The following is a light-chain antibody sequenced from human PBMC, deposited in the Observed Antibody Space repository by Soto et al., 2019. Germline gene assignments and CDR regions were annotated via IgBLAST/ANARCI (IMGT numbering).Light chain of an antibody. J-gene: IGLJ3*02. CDR3: YSYAGSYTWV. V-gene: IGLV2-11*01. Sequence: QSALTQPRSVSGSPGQSVTISCTGTSSDVGNYNYVSWYQQHPGKAPKVMIYDVTKRPSGVPDRSSGSKSGNTASLTISGLQAEDEADYYCYSYAGSYTWVFGGGTKVTVL. CDR2: DVT. CDR1: SSDVGNYNY.